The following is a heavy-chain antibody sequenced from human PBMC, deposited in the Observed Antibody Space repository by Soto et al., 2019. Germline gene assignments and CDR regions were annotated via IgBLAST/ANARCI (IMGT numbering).Heavy chain of an antibody. CDR2: IGTAGDT. CDR1: GFTFSSYD. D-gene: IGHD1-26*01. V-gene: IGHV3-13*01. J-gene: IGHJ6*02. CDR3: ARDKVGATTGSYYYYGMDV. Sequence: GGSLRLSCAASGFTFSSYDMHWVRQATGKGLEWVSAIGTAGDTYYPGSVKGRFTISRENAKNSLYLQMNSLRAGDTAVYYCARDKVGATTGSYYYYGMDVWGQGTTVTVSS.